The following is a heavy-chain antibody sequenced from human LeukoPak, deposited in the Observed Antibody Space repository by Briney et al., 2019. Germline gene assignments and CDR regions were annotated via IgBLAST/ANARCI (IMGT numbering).Heavy chain of an antibody. J-gene: IGHJ4*02. V-gene: IGHV3-23*01. CDR1: GFTFSSHF. CDR2: ISGSGGDT. D-gene: IGHD3-22*01. CDR3: ARTPPHDDGGYSNPY. Sequence: GGSLRLSCAASGFTFSSHFMSWVRQAPGKGLKWVSGISGSGGDTFYADSVRGQFTISRDNSKNTLYLQMSSLRAEDTAVYYCARTPPHDDGGYSNPYWGQGTLVTVSS.